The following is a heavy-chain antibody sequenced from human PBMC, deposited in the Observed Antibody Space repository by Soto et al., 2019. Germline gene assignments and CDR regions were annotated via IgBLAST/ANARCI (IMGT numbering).Heavy chain of an antibody. CDR2: IDPSDSYT. Sequence: GGSLTVSCKGSGYSFTSYWISWVRQMPGKGLEWMGRIDPSDSYTNYSPSFQGHVTISADKSISTAYLQWSGLKESDTAMYYCASVRTGSSYQRGDDACEIWGQGTMFTVSS. CDR3: ASVRTGSSYQRGDDACEI. CDR1: GYSFTSYW. V-gene: IGHV5-10-1*01. J-gene: IGHJ3*02. D-gene: IGHD2-2*01.